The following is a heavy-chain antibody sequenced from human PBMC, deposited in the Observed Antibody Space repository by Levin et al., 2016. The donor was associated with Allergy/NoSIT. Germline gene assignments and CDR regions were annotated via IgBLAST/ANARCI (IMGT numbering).Heavy chain of an antibody. J-gene: IGHJ3*02. Sequence: GESLKISCKGSGYSFTSYWISWVRQMPGKGLEWMGRIDPSDSYTNYSPSFQGHVTISADKSISTAYLQWSSLKASDTAMYYCASNSPYCSSTSCSKNDAFDIWGQGTMVTVSS. V-gene: IGHV5-10-1*01. CDR1: GYSFTSYW. CDR2: IDPSDSYT. CDR3: ASNSPYCSSTSCSKNDAFDI. D-gene: IGHD2-2*01.